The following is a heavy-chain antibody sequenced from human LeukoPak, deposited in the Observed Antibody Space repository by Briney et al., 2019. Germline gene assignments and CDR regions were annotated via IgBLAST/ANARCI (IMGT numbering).Heavy chain of an antibody. J-gene: IGHJ4*02. CDR2: IHVSGTT. Sequence: SETLSLTCVVSGFSISSGYYWGWIRQPPGKGLEWIPNIHVSGTTFYNSSLNSRVAISIETSKNQFSLKLSSVTAADTAVYFCAREAERRIVNWGRGTLVTVSS. CDR1: GFSISSGYY. D-gene: IGHD1-1*01. V-gene: IGHV4-38-2*02. CDR3: AREAERRIVN.